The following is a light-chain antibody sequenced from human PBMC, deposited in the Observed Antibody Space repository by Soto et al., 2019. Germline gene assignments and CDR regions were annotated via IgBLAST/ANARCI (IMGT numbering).Light chain of an antibody. CDR2: KVS. CDR3: QQHSTYPLT. CDR1: QSVSSW. V-gene: IGKV1-5*03. J-gene: IGKJ3*01. Sequence: DIQMTQSPSSLSASVGDRVTITCRASQSVSSWLAWYQQKPGKAPELLIYKVSNLESGVPSRFSGSGSGTDFTLTINSLQPDDFATYYCQQHSTYPLTFGPGTKVDIK.